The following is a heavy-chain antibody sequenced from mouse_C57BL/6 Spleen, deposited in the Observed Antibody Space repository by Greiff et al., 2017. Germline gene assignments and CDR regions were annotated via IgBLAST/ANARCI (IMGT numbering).Heavy chain of an antibody. D-gene: IGHD1-1*01. CDR1: GYTFTSYW. V-gene: IGHV1-59*01. CDR2: IDPSDSYT. Sequence: QVQLQQPGAELVRPGTSVKLSCKASGYTFTSYWMHWVKQRPGQGLEWIGVIDPSDSYTNYNQKFKGKATLTVDTSSSTAYMQLSSLTSEDSAVYCCARSEYYGSSPWFAYWGQGTLVTVSA. J-gene: IGHJ3*01. CDR3: ARSEYYGSSPWFAY.